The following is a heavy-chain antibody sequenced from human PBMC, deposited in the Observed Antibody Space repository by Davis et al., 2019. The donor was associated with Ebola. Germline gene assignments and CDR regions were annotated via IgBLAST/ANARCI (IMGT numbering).Heavy chain of an antibody. CDR1: GFTFSTYS. CDR3: AKGPETGRFEY. CDR2: INSNSNYI. D-gene: IGHD1-1*01. V-gene: IGHV3-21*04. J-gene: IGHJ4*02. Sequence: GESLKISCAASGFTFSTYSMNWVRQAPGKGLEWVSSINSNSNYIYYADSVKGRFTISRDNAKSSLYLQMNSLRAEDTAVYYCAKGPETGRFEYWGQGTLVTVSA.